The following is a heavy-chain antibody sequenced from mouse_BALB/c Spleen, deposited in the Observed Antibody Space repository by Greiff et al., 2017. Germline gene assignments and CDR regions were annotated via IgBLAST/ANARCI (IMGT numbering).Heavy chain of an antibody. V-gene: IGHV1S29*02. Sequence: EVQLQQSGPDLVKPGASVKISCKASGYTFTDYNMHWVKQSHGKSLEWIGYIYPYNGGTGYNQKFKSKATLTVDNSSSTAYMELRSLTSEDSAVYYCAQYGNLAWFAYWGQGTLVTVSA. CDR2: IYPYNGGT. J-gene: IGHJ3*01. CDR3: AQYGNLAWFAY. D-gene: IGHD2-10*02. CDR1: GYTFTDYN.